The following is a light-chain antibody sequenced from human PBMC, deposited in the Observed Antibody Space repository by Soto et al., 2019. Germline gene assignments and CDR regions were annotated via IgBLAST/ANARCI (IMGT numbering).Light chain of an antibody. CDR3: QLFGSSRT. CDR2: GAS. J-gene: IGKJ1*01. Sequence: EILLTQSPGTLSLSPGERATLSCRASQNVGGSYVGWYQQKPGQGPRLLIFGASSRATGIPDRFSGSGSGTDFTLTISRLEPEDFAVYYCQLFGSSRTFGQGTKVDIK. CDR1: QNVGGSY. V-gene: IGKV3-20*01.